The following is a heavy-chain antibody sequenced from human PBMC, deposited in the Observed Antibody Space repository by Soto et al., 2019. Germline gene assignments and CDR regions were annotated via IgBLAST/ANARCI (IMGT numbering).Heavy chain of an antibody. CDR2: IYHSGST. Sequence: QVQLQESGPGLVKPSGTLSLTCAVSGGSISNSNWWSWVRQPPVKGLEWIGNIYHSGSTNYNPSRKSRVTISIDNSNNQFSLKRSSVTAADTSVYYCARVGHTYGYFDFDYWGQGTLFTVSS. J-gene: IGHJ4*02. CDR1: GGSISNSNW. V-gene: IGHV4-4*02. D-gene: IGHD5-18*01. CDR3: ARVGHTYGYFDFDY.